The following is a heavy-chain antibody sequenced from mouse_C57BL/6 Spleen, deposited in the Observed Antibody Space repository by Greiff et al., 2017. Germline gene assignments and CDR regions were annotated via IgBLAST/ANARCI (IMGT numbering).Heavy chain of an antibody. D-gene: IGHD4-1*01. J-gene: IGHJ1*03. CDR1: GFSLSTFGMG. CDR2: IWWDDDK. V-gene: IGHV8-8*01. Sequence: QVQLKESGPGILQPSQTLSLTCSFSGFSLSTFGMGVGWIRPPSGKGLEWLAHIWWDDDKYYNPALKNRRTIAKDTSNNHVFLKIANVDTADTATYYGARRNWDYWYLDGWGTGTTVTVAS. CDR3: ARRNWDYWYLDG.